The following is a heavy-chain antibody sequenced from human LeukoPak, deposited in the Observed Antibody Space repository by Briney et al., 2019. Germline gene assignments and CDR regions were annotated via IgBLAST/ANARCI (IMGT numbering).Heavy chain of an antibody. J-gene: IGHJ3*02. CDR1: GGSISSDSYL. CDR2: ILASGST. D-gene: IGHD6-13*01. V-gene: IGHV4-61*02. CDR3: AVRKIGYPFEI. Sequence: SQTLSLTCTLSGGSISSDSYLWSWIRQPAGKGLEWIGRILASGSTNYNPSLRRRVSISADTSKNKFSLNMISVTAADTAVYYCAVRKIGYPFEIWGQGTMVTVSS.